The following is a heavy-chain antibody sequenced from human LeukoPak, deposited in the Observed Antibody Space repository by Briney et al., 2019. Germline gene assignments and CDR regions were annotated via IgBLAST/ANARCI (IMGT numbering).Heavy chain of an antibody. CDR1: GYTFTGYY. J-gene: IGHJ6*02. D-gene: IGHD5-18*01. CDR2: INPNSGGT. Sequence: GASVTVSCKASGYTFTGYYMHWVRQAPGQGLEWMGWINPNSGGTNYAQNFQGRVTMTRDTSISTAYMELSRLRSDDTAVYYCARDGYRWNYYYYGMDVWGQGTTVTVSS. CDR3: ARDGYRWNYYYYGMDV. V-gene: IGHV1-2*02.